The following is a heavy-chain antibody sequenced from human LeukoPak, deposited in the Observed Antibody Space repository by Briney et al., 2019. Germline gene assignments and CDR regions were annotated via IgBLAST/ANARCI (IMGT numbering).Heavy chain of an antibody. CDR3: ARAANYYDSSGYYLY. V-gene: IGHV1-18*01. Sequence: ASVKVSCKASGGTFSSYAISWVRQAPGQGLEWMGWISAYNGNTSYAQKLQGRVTMTTDTSTSTAYMELRSLRSDDTAVYYCARAANYYDSSGYYLYWGQGTLVTVSS. CDR2: ISAYNGNT. CDR1: GGTFSSYA. J-gene: IGHJ4*02. D-gene: IGHD3-22*01.